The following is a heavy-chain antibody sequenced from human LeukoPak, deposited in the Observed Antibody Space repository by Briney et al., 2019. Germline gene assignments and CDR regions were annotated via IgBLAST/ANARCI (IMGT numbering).Heavy chain of an antibody. D-gene: IGHD6-13*01. CDR2: ISSSSSYI. Sequence: GGSLRLSCAASGFTFSSYSMNWVCQAPGKGLEWVSSISSSSSYIYYADSVKGRFTISRDNAKNSLYLQMNSLRAEDTAVYYCARGKHLDFSGYSSSWFSFDYWGQGTLVTVSS. V-gene: IGHV3-21*01. CDR3: ARGKHLDFSGYSSSWFSFDY. J-gene: IGHJ4*02. CDR1: GFTFSSYS.